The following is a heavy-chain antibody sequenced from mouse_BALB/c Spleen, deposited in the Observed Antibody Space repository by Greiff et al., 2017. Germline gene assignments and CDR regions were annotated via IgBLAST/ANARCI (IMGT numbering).Heavy chain of an antibody. Sequence: VQLQQSGAELVRPGTSVKVSCKASGYAFTNYLIEWVKQRPGQGLEWIGVINPGSGGTNYNEKFKGKATLTADKSSSTAYMQLSSLTSDDSAVYFCARATVVPFFDYWGQGTTLTVSS. CDR3: ARATVVPFFDY. CDR1: GYAFTNYL. D-gene: IGHD1-1*01. J-gene: IGHJ2*01. V-gene: IGHV1-54*01. CDR2: INPGSGGT.